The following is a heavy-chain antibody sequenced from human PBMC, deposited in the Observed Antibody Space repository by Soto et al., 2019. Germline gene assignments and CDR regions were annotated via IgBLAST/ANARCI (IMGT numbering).Heavy chain of an antibody. J-gene: IGHJ6*02. V-gene: IGHV1-69*06. CDR3: ARDVFGAAGTYYYYGMDV. Sequence: SVKVSCKASGVTFSSYAISWVRQAPGQGLEWMGGIIPIFGTANYAQKFQGRVTITADKSTSTAYMELSSLRSEDTAVYYCARDVFGAAGTYYYYGMDVWGQGTTVTVS. D-gene: IGHD6-13*01. CDR1: GVTFSSYA. CDR2: IIPIFGTA.